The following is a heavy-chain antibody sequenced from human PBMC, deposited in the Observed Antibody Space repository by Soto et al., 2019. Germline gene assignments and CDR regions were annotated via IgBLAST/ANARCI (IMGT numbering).Heavy chain of an antibody. CDR3: TTGFLYYDTAPSY. Sequence: GGSLRLSCVASGFPFIKEWMNWVRQAPGKGLEWVGRIKDKTRAETTDYAAPVKGRFTISRDDTENTVYLQMNSLQTEDTAVYFCTTGFLYYDTAPSYWGQGTLVTVSS. CDR1: GFPFIKEW. CDR2: IKDKTRAETT. D-gene: IGHD2-8*01. V-gene: IGHV3-15*01. J-gene: IGHJ4*02.